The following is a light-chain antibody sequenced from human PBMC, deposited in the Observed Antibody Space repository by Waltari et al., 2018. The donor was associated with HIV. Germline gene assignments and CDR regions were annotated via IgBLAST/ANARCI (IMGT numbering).Light chain of an antibody. J-gene: IGLJ1*01. Sequence: QSALTQPPSASGSPGQSVTISCTGTSSDVGGYNYVSWYQHHPGRAPKLIIYEVNKRPSGVPDRFSGSNADNTASLTVSGLQADDEAEYYCTSYAGSTTFGVFGTGTKVTVL. CDR2: EVN. V-gene: IGLV2-8*01. CDR3: TSYAGSTTFGV. CDR1: SSDVGGYNY.